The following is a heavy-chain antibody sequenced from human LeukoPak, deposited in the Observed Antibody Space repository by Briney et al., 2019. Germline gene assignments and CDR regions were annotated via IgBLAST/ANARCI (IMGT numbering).Heavy chain of an antibody. CDR2: ISGSGGST. D-gene: IGHD6-13*01. V-gene: IGHV3-23*01. CDR1: GFTVSSNY. CDR3: AKGSRITAAGSSDY. Sequence: QTGGSLRLSCAASGFTVSSNYMTWVRQAPGKGLEWVSAISGSGGSTYYADSVKGQFTISRDNSKNTLYLQMNSLRAEDTAVYYCAKGSRITAAGSSDYWGQGTLVTVSS. J-gene: IGHJ4*02.